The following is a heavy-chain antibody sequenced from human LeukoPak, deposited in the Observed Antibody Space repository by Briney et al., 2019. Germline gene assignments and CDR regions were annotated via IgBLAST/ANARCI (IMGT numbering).Heavy chain of an antibody. Sequence: ASVKVSCKASGGTFSSYTISWVRQAPGQGLEWMGRIIPILGIANYAQKFQGRVTITADKSTSTAYMELSSLRSGDTAVYYCARGPDYSNYLNWFDPWGQGTLDTVSS. CDR3: ARGPDYSNYLNWFDP. CDR2: IIPILGIA. V-gene: IGHV1-69*02. J-gene: IGHJ5*02. D-gene: IGHD4-11*01. CDR1: GGTFSSYT.